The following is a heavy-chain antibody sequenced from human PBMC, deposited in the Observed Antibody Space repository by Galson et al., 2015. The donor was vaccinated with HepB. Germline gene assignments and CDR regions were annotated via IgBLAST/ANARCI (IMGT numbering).Heavy chain of an antibody. CDR1: GFTFSSYG. V-gene: IGHV3-30*18. D-gene: IGHD5-24*01. Sequence: SLRLSCAASGFTFSSYGMHWVRQAPGKGLEWVAVISYDGSNKYYADSVKGRFTISRDNSKNTLYLQMNSLRAGDTAVYYCAKMDGMGWLQLRAGLGDYWGQGTLVTVSS. CDR2: ISYDGSNK. CDR3: AKMDGMGWLQLRAGLGDY. J-gene: IGHJ4*02.